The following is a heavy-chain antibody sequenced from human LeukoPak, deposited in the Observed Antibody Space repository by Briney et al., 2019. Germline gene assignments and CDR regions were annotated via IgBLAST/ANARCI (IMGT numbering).Heavy chain of an antibody. V-gene: IGHV1-46*01. J-gene: IGHJ4*02. Sequence: GASVKVSCKASGYTFTSYDINWVRQATGQGLEWMGIINPSGGSTSYAQKFQGRVTMTRDTSTSTVYMELSSLRSEDTAVYYCARVVLSYGSGSPTFDYWGQGTLVTVSS. CDR2: INPSGGST. CDR3: ARVVLSYGSGSPTFDY. CDR1: GYTFTSYD. D-gene: IGHD3-10*01.